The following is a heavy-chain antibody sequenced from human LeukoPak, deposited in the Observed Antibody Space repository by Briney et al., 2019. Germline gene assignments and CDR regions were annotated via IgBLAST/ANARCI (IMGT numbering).Heavy chain of an antibody. D-gene: IGHD3-22*01. CDR2: IYYSGST. CDR3: ASGTYYYDSTGFYYYYYGMDV. V-gene: IGHV4-30-4*01. J-gene: IGHJ6*02. Sequence: SETLSLTCTASGGSISSGDYYWSWIRQPPGKGLEWIGYIYYSGSTNYNPSLKSRVTISVDTSKNQLSLKLSSVTAADTAVYYCASGTYYYDSTGFYYYYYGMDVWGQGTTVTVSS. CDR1: GGSISSGDYY.